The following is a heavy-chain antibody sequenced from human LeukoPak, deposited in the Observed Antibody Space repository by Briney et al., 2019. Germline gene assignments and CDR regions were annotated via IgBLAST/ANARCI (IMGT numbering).Heavy chain of an antibody. D-gene: IGHD5-24*01. V-gene: IGHV4-34*01. CDR1: GGSFSGYY. Sequence: SETLSLTCAVYGGSFSGYYWSWIRQPPGKGLEWIGEINHSGSTNYNPSLKSRVTISVDTSKNQFSLKLSSVTAADTAVYYCASSRGGYNYAFDYWGQGTLVTVSS. CDR3: ASSRGGYNYAFDY. J-gene: IGHJ4*02. CDR2: INHSGST.